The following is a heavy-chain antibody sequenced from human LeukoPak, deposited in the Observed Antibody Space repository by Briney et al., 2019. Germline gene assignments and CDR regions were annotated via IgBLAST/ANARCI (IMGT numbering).Heavy chain of an antibody. D-gene: IGHD2-2*01. J-gene: IGHJ4*02. V-gene: IGHV3-48*01. Sequence: GGSLRLSCAASGFTFSSYSMNWVRQAPGEGLEWVSYISSSSSTIYYADSVKGRFIISRDNAENSLYLQMNSLRAEDTAVYYCARGSLRFCSSNTCDPFDYWGQGTLVTVSS. CDR1: GFTFSSYS. CDR2: ISSSSSTI. CDR3: ARGSLRFCSSNTCDPFDY.